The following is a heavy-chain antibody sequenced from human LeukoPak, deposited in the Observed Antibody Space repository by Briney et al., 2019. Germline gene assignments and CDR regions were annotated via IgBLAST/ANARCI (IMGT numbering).Heavy chain of an antibody. Sequence: SVMVSYKTSGDTFSNYTINWVRQAPGQGLEWMGRLIPIFVTPKYVQGFRDRVTITTVELTSTAYMELSSLRSDATAVYYCATSGGYWSVFDYWGQGTLVTVSS. D-gene: IGHD3-22*01. V-gene: IGHV1-69*05. CDR3: ATSGGYWSVFDY. CDR2: LIPIFVTP. J-gene: IGHJ4*02. CDR1: GDTFSNYT.